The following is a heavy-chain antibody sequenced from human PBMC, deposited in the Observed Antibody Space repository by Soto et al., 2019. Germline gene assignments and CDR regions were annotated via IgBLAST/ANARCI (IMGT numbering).Heavy chain of an antibody. CDR3: ARIKQWLVRRWYFDL. J-gene: IGHJ2*01. D-gene: IGHD6-19*01. CDR2: IFSNDNK. V-gene: IGHV2-26*01. CDR1: GFSLSNARMG. Sequence: QVTLKEAGPVLVTPTEPLTLTCTVSGFSLSNARMGVSWIRQPPGKALEWLAHIFSNDNKSYSTTLKSRLTISKDTSKSQVVLTMTNMDPVDTATYYCARIKQWLVRRWYFDLWGRGTLVTVSS.